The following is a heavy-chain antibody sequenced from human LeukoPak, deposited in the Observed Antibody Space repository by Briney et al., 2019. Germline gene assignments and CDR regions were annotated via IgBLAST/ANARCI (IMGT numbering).Heavy chain of an antibody. CDR2: ISSSGSTI. J-gene: IGHJ3*02. CDR3: ARDRGQWLYHDAFDI. V-gene: IGHV3-48*03. D-gene: IGHD6-19*01. CDR1: GFTLSSYE. Sequence: AGGSLRLSCAASGFTLSSYEMNWVRPAPREGLEWVSYISSSGSTIYYADSVKGRFTISRDNAKNSLYLQMNSLRAEDMALYYCARDRGQWLYHDAFDIWGQGTMVTVSS.